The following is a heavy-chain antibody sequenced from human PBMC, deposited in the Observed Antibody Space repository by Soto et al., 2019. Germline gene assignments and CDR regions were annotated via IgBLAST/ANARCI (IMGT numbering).Heavy chain of an antibody. D-gene: IGHD5-12*01. Sequence: GGSLRLSCAASGFTFSSYAMSWVRQAPGKGLEWVSSISGSGGSTYYADSVKGRFTISRDNSKNALYLQMNSLRAEDTAVYYCAKGNLKVATMGDFDIWGQGTMVTVSS. V-gene: IGHV3-23*01. J-gene: IGHJ3*02. CDR3: AKGNLKVATMGDFDI. CDR2: ISGSGGST. CDR1: GFTFSSYA.